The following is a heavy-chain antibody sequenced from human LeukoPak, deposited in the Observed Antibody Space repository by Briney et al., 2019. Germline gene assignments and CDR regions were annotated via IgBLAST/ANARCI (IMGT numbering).Heavy chain of an antibody. V-gene: IGHV3-9*01. D-gene: IGHD3-10*01. CDR1: GFTFDDYA. CDR3: AKDMVRGVIMPFDY. Sequence: GGSLRLSCAASGFTFDDYAMHWVRQVPGKGQEWVSGISWNRGSIGYADSVKGRFTISRDNAKNSLYLQMNSLRAEDTALYYCAKDMVRGVIMPFDYWGQGTLVTVSS. J-gene: IGHJ4*02. CDR2: ISWNRGSI.